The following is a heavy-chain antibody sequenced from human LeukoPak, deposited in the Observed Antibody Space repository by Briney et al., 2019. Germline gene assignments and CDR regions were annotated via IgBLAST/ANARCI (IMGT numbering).Heavy chain of an antibody. Sequence: GGSLRPSCAASGFTFSTYARGWVRQPPGKGLDWASPFSVMGGTTNYADSVKGRFTISRDNSKNTLYLQMNSLRAEDTAVYYCAKDCSSTSCYDEGGHYYYYYMDVWGKGTTVTVSS. CDR1: GFTFSTYA. D-gene: IGHD2-2*01. CDR2: FSVMGGTT. V-gene: IGHV3-23*01. CDR3: AKDCSSTSCYDEGGHYYYYYMDV. J-gene: IGHJ6*03.